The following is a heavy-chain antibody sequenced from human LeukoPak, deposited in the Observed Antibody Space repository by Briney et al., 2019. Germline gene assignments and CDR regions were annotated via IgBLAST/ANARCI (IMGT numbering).Heavy chain of an antibody. CDR2: IYTSGST. CDR3: ARDLPYGSGSYPDY. V-gene: IGHV4-4*07. J-gene: IGHJ4*02. CDR1: GGSISSYY. Sequence: SETLSLTGTVAGGSISSYYWSWMGQPAGKGLEWSGRIYTSGSTNYNPSLKSRVTMSVDTSKNQFSLKLSSVTAADTAVYYCARDLPYGSGSYPDYWGQGTLVTVSS. D-gene: IGHD3-10*01.